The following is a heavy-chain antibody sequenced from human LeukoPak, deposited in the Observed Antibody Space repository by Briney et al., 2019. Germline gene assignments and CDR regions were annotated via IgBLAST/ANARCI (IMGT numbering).Heavy chain of an antibody. V-gene: IGHV3-21*01. D-gene: IGHD5-18*01. CDR3: ARDMDTAMIFDY. Sequence: GGSLRLSCAASGFTFTTYSITWVRQAPGKGLEWVSSISSTSHYIYYADSVKGRFTISRDNANNSLYLQMNSLRAEDTAVYYCARDMDTAMIFDYWGQGTLVTVSS. J-gene: IGHJ4*02. CDR1: GFTFTTYS. CDR2: ISSTSHYI.